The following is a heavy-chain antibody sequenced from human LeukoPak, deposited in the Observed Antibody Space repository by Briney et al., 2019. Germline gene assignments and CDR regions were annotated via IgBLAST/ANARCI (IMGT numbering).Heavy chain of an antibody. J-gene: IGHJ4*02. V-gene: IGHV3-48*02. Sequence: PGGSLRLSCAASGFTLSTYSMNWLRQAPGKGLEWVSYISSSSDTIYYADSVKGRFTISRDNAKNSLYLQMNSLRDQDTAVYYCARDLRSGWYYFDFWGQGTLVTVSS. CDR3: ARDLRSGWYYFDF. CDR1: GFTLSTYS. CDR2: ISSSSDTI. D-gene: IGHD6-19*01.